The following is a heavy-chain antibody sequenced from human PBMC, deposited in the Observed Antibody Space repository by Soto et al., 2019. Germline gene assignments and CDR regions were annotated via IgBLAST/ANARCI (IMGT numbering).Heavy chain of an antibody. Sequence: GGSLRLSCAASGFTFSSYGMHWVRQAPGKGLEWVAVISYDGSNKYYADSVKGRFTISRDNSKNTLYLQMNSLRAEDTAVYYCAKEGGMGATLYYYYGMDVWGQGTTVTVSS. CDR1: GFTFSSYG. V-gene: IGHV3-30*18. CDR3: AKEGGMGATLYYYYGMDV. CDR2: ISYDGSNK. D-gene: IGHD1-26*01. J-gene: IGHJ6*02.